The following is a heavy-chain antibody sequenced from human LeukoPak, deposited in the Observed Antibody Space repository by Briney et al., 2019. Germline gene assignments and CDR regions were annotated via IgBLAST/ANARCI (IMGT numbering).Heavy chain of an antibody. CDR2: IYYSGST. J-gene: IGHJ6*02. V-gene: IGHV4-39*01. Sequence: SETLSLTCTVSGGSISSSSYYWGWIRQPPGKGLEWIGSIYYSGSTYYNPSLKSRVTISVDTSKNQLSLKLSSVTAADTAVYYCATPRGPGYGDYVGIDYYGMDVWGQGTTVTVSS. CDR3: ATPRGPGYGDYVGIDYYGMDV. CDR1: GGSISSSSYY. D-gene: IGHD4-17*01.